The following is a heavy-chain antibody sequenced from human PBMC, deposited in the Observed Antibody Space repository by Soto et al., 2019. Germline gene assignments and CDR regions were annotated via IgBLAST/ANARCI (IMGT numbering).Heavy chain of an antibody. CDR3: ARLVVVVVAADPYNWFDP. V-gene: IGHV4-39*01. D-gene: IGHD2-15*01. CDR1: GGSISSSSYY. J-gene: IGHJ5*02. CDR2: IYYSGST. Sequence: QLQLQESGPGLVKPSETLSLTCTVSGGSISSSSYYWGWIRQPPGKGLEWIGSIYYSGSTYYNPSLKSRVTITVDTSKNQFSLKVSSVNAADTAVYYCARLVVVVVAADPYNWFDPWGQGTLVTVSS.